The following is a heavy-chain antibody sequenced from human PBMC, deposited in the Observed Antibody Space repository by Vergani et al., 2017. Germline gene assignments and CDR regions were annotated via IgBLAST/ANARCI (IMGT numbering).Heavy chain of an antibody. CDR2: IYHSGST. CDR3: ASVVDRSGLGWFDP. D-gene: IGHD2-21*01. J-gene: IGHJ5*02. Sequence: QVQLQESGPGLVKPPGTLSLTCAVSGGSISSSNWWSWVRQPPGKGLDWIGEIYHSGSTNYNPSLKSRVTISVDKSKNQFSLKLSSVTAADTAVYYCASVVDRSGLGWFDPWGQGTLVTVSS. V-gene: IGHV4-4*03. CDR1: GGSISSSNW.